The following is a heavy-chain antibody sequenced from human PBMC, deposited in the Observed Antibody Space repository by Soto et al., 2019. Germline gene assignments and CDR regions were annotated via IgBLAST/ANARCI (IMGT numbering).Heavy chain of an antibody. V-gene: IGHV4-31*01. CDR3: ARGPLRWFPTDY. J-gene: IGHJ4*02. CDR2: IYYSGST. CDR1: GGSISSGGYY. D-gene: IGHD2-15*01. Sequence: QVQLQESGPGLVKPSQTLSLTCTVSGGSISSGGYYWSWIRQHPGKGLEWIGYIYYSGSTYYNPSLKSLVTISVDTSKIQFSRKLSSVTAADTAVYYCARGPLRWFPTDYWGQGTLVTVYS.